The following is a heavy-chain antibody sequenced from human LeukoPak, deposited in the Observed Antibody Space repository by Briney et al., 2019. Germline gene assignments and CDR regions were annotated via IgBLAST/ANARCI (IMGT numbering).Heavy chain of an antibody. V-gene: IGHV1-18*01. CDR2: ISAYNGNT. J-gene: IGHJ4*02. Sequence: GASVKVSCKASGYTFTSYGISWVRQAPGQGIEWMGWISAYNGNTNYAQKLQGRVTMTTDTSTSTAYMELRSLRSDDTAVYYCARVHSSGYYWDFDYWGQGTLVTVSS. CDR3: ARVHSSGYYWDFDY. D-gene: IGHD3-22*01. CDR1: GYTFTSYG.